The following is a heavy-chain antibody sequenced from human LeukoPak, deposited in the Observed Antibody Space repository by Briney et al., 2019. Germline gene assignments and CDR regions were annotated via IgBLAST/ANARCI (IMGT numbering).Heavy chain of an antibody. CDR2: INPNSGGT. J-gene: IGHJ4*02. CDR3: ASSPGRGTTADY. V-gene: IGHV1-2*02. Sequence: GASVKVSCKASGYTFTGYYMHWVRQAPGQGLELEGWINPNSGGTNYAQKFQGRVTMTRDTSISTAYMELSRLRSDDTAVYYCASSPGRGTTADYWGQGTLVTVSS. CDR1: GYTFTGYY. D-gene: IGHD1-1*01.